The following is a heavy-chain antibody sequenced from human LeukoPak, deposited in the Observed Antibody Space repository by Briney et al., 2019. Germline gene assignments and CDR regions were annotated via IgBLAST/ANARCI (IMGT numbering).Heavy chain of an antibody. J-gene: IGHJ4*02. CDR3: ARDRTYYDYVWGSYREEYYFDY. CDR2: ISSSSSTI. CDR1: GFTFSSYS. Sequence: PGGSLRLSCAASGFTFSSYSTNWVRQAPGKGLEWVSYISSSSSTIYYADSVKGRFTISRDNAKNSLYLQMNSLRDEDTAVYYCARDRTYYDYVWGSYREEYYFDYWGQGTLVTVSS. D-gene: IGHD3-16*02. V-gene: IGHV3-48*02.